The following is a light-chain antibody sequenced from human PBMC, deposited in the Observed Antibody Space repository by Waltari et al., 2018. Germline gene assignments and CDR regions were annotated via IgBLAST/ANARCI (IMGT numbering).Light chain of an antibody. CDR2: EVT. CDR1: SSDVRSYKF. CDR3: CSYAGDRTFV. Sequence: QSALTQPASVSGSPGQSITISCTGTSSDVRSYKFVSWYQQSPGKAPKFLIYEVTKRPAGVSNRLSGSKAGNTASLTISGLQAEDEADYYCCSYAGDRTFVFGTGTKVTVL. V-gene: IGLV2-23*02. J-gene: IGLJ1*01.